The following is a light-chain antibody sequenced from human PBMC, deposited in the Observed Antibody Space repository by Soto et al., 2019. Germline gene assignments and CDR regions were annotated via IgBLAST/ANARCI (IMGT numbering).Light chain of an antibody. V-gene: IGLV2-14*01. CDR1: SSDVGGYNY. CDR2: DVS. CDR3: SSYTSSRTYVV. J-gene: IGLJ2*01. Sequence: QAVVTQPASVSGSPGQSITISCTGTSSDVGGYNYVSWYQQHPGKAPKLMIYDVSNRPSGVSNRFSGSKSGNTASLTISGLQAEDEADYYCSSYTSSRTYVVFGGGTKLTVL.